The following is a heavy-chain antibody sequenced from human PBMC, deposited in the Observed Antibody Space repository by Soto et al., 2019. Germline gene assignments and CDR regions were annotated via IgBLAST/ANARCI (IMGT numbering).Heavy chain of an antibody. CDR1: GSTFSSSE. V-gene: IGHV3-48*03. CDR3: ASVNLRFYCGIDV. D-gene: IGHD3-3*01. CDR2: ISKSSSVI. Sequence: EVQLVESGGGLVQPGGSLRLSCAASGSTFSSSEMHWVRQAPGKGLEWISYISKSSSVIYYADSVKGRFTISRDNAKNLLYLKMNILRDEDTAVYFCASVNLRFYCGIDVWGQGTTVTVSS. J-gene: IGHJ6*02.